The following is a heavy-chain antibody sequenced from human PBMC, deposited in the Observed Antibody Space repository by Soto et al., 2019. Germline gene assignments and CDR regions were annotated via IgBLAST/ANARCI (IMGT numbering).Heavy chain of an antibody. V-gene: IGHV3-23*01. CDR1: GFTFSSYA. CDR2: ISGSGGST. D-gene: IGHD6-6*01. CDR3: AKDRGIAIAARPQDLDY. J-gene: IGHJ4*02. Sequence: GGSLRLSCAASGFTFSSYAMSWVRQAPGKGLEWVSAISGSGGSTYYADSVKGRFTISRDNSKNTLYLQMNSLRAEDTAVYYCAKDRGIAIAARPQDLDYWGQGTLVTVSS.